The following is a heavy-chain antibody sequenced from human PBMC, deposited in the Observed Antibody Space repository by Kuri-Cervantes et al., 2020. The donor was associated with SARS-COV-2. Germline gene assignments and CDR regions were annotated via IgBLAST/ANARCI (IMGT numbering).Heavy chain of an antibody. J-gene: IGHJ3*02. D-gene: IGHD6-19*01. CDR3: ARHMAGAHDAFDI. Sequence: SETLSLTCTVSGYSISSDYYWGWIRQPPGKGLEWIGSVYRSGSTYNNPSLESRVTILVDTSKNQFSLRLSSVTAADTAVYYCARHMAGAHDAFDIWGQGTMVTVSS. CDR2: VYRSGST. V-gene: IGHV4-38-2*02. CDR1: GYSISSDYY.